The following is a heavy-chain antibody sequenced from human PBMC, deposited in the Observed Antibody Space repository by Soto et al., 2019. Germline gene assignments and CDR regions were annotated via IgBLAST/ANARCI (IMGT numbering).Heavy chain of an antibody. J-gene: IGHJ6*02. CDR2: IRSNAYGGTT. D-gene: IGHD3-22*01. CDR3: TREDSSGYYYYYYGMDV. Sequence: GGSLRLSCTASGFTFGDYAMSWVRQAPGKGLEWVGFIRSNAYGGTTAYAASVKGRFTFSRDDSKSITYLQMNSLKTEDTAVYYCTREDSSGYYYYYYGMDVWGQGTPVTVSS. V-gene: IGHV3-49*04. CDR1: GFTFGDYA.